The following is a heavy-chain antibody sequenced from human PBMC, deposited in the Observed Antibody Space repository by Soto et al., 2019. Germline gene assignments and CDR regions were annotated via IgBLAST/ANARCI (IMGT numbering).Heavy chain of an antibody. Sequence: ASVKVSCKASGGTFSSYAISWVRQAPGQGLEWMGGIIPIFGTANYAQKFQGRVTITADESTSTAYMELSSLRSEDTAVYYCARKEASSDYVWGSYRYTVVPYYGMDVWGQGTTVTVSS. J-gene: IGHJ6*02. CDR1: GGTFSSYA. V-gene: IGHV1-69*13. D-gene: IGHD3-16*02. CDR3: ARKEASSDYVWGSYRYTVVPYYGMDV. CDR2: IIPIFGTA.